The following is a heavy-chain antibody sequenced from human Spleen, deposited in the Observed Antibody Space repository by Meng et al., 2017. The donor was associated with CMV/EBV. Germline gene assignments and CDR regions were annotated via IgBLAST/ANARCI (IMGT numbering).Heavy chain of an antibody. D-gene: IGHD3-16*01. V-gene: IGHV3-48*04. J-gene: IGHJ3*02. CDR2: ISSSSNTI. Sequence: GESLKISCAASGFTFRNYSMNWVRQAPGKGLEWVSYISSSSNTIYYADSVKGRFTISRDNAKNSLYLQMNSLRGEDTAVYSCANHRGGGRLDAFDIWGQGTMVTVSS. CDR1: GFTFRNYS. CDR3: ANHRGGGRLDAFDI.